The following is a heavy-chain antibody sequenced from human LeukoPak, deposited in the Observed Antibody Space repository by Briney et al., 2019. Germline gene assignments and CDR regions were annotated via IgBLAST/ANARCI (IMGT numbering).Heavy chain of an antibody. V-gene: IGHV3-43*02. CDR3: AKDIDGLGNYGMDV. CDR2: ISGDGANT. Sequence: GGSLRLSCVFSGFTFEDFVMHWVRQAPGKGLEWVSLISGDGANTYYTDSAKGRFTISRDNSKNTLYLQMTSLRSDDIALYYCAKDIDGLGNYGMDVWGQGTTVTVSS. CDR1: GFTFEDFV. J-gene: IGHJ6*02. D-gene: IGHD3-10*01.